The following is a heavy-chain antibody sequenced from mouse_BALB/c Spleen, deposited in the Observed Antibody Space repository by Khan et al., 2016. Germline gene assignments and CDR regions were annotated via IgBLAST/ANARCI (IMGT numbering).Heavy chain of an antibody. D-gene: IGHD2-1*01. CDR2: IWRGGST. V-gene: IGHV2-5*01. Sequence: QMQLEESGPGLVQPSQSLSITCTVSGFSLTSYGVHWVRQSPGKGLEWLGVIWRGGSTDYNAAFMSRLSITKDNSKSQVFFKMNSLQADDTAIYYWAKYGNYAMDYWGQGTSVTVSS. CDR1: GFSLTSYG. CDR3: AKYGNYAMDY. J-gene: IGHJ4*01.